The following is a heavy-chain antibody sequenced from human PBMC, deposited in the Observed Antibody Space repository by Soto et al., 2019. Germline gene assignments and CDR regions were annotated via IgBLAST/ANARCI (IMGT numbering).Heavy chain of an antibody. CDR1: GGSISYYY. CDR3: LRGRYVHAFDS. CDR2: IYYSGNT. V-gene: IGHV4-59*01. Sequence: PSETLSLTCTVSGGSISYYYWSWIRQPPGKGLEWIGSIYYSGNTHYNPSLKSRVTISVDTSMNQFSLNLDSVTAVDSAVYYCLRGRYVHAFDSWGQGALVTVSS. D-gene: IGHD3-16*01. J-gene: IGHJ4*02.